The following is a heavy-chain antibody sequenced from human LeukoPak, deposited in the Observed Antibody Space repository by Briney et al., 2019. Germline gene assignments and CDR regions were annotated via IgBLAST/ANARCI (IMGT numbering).Heavy chain of an antibody. CDR2: IKQDGSEK. J-gene: IGHJ5*02. D-gene: IGHD3-22*01. CDR1: GFTFSSYW. CDR3: ARGTYYDPHYLDP. V-gene: IGHV3-7*01. Sequence: GGSLRLSCAASGFTFSSYWMSWVRQAPGKGLEWVANIKQDGSEKYYVDSVKGRFTISRDNAKNPLYLQMNSLRAEDTAVYYCARGTYYDPHYLDPWGQGTLVTVSS.